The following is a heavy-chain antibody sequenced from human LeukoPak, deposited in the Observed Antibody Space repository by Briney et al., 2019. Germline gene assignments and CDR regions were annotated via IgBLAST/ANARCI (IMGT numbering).Heavy chain of an antibody. CDR3: ARDRRSWPFEY. CDR1: GLIFSSNA. V-gene: IGHV3-30*04. CDR2: ISYDGSKR. Sequence: GRSLRLSCEVSGLIFSSNAMHWVRQAPGEGLEWVAGISYDGSKRFYADSVRGRFTISRDNSKNTLYVQMNSLRPEDTAVYYCARDRRSWPFEYWGQGTLVTVSS. D-gene: IGHD6-13*01. J-gene: IGHJ4*02.